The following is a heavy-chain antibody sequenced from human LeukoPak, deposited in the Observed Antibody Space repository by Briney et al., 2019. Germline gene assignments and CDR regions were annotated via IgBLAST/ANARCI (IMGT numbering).Heavy chain of an antibody. D-gene: IGHD3-10*01. V-gene: IGHV4-39*01. CDR3: ARFNRVPPYGSGTSFDS. CDR1: GGSINSSSYC. J-gene: IGHJ4*02. Sequence: PSETLSLTCTVSGGSINSSSYCWGWIRQPPGKGLEWIGSIYSSGSTSYNPSLKSRVTISLGTSETQFSLKLSSVTAADTAVFYCARFNRVPPYGSGTSFDSWGQGTLVTVSS. CDR2: IYSSGST.